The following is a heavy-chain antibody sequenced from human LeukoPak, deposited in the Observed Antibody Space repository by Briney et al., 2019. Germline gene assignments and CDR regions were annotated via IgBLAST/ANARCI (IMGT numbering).Heavy chain of an antibody. V-gene: IGHV3-30*18. D-gene: IGHD2-2*01. CDR3: AKGSAMDLYYYYGMDV. J-gene: IGHJ6*02. CDR1: GFTFSSYG. CDR2: ISYDGSNK. Sequence: PGGSLRLSCAASGFTFSSYGMHWVRQAPGKGLEWVAVISYDGSNKYYADSVKGRFTISRDNSKNTLYLQMNSLRAEDTAVYYCAKGSAMDLYYYYGMDVWGQGTTVTVSS.